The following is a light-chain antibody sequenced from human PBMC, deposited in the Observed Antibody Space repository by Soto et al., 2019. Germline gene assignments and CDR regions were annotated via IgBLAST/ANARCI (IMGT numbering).Light chain of an antibody. CDR1: QSVLYSSNNKNY. Sequence: DIVMTQSPDSLAVSLGERATINCKSSQSVLYSSNNKNYLAWYQQKPGQPPKLLIYWASTRESGVPGRFSGRGSGTDFTLAISSLQAEDVAVYYCQQYYSTPPTFGPGTKLDIK. V-gene: IGKV4-1*01. J-gene: IGKJ3*01. CDR3: QQYYSTPPT. CDR2: WAS.